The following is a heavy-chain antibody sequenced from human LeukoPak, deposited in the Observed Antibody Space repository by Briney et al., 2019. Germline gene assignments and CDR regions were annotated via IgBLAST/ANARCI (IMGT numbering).Heavy chain of an antibody. CDR1: GGSFSGYY. CDR2: INHSGST. CDR3: ARGSIDLTYMDV. Sequence: SETLSLTCAVYGGSFSGYYWSWIRQPPGKGLEWIGEINHSGSTNYNPSLKSRVTISVDTSKNQFSLKLSSVTAADTAVYYCARGSIDLTYMDVWGKGTTVTVSS. J-gene: IGHJ6*03. V-gene: IGHV4-34*01. D-gene: IGHD3-3*02.